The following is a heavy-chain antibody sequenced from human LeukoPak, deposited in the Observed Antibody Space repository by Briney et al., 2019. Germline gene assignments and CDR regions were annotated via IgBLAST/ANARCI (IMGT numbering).Heavy chain of an antibody. D-gene: IGHD2-21*02. Sequence: SETLSLTCAVSGGSISNSNWWSWVRQPPGKGLEWIGEIHHNGRTNYNPSLKSRVTISVDKSKNHLSLKLSSVTAADTAVYYCARESTVTAFDFWGQGAPVTVSS. V-gene: IGHV4-4*02. J-gene: IGHJ4*02. CDR1: GGSISNSNW. CDR2: IHHNGRT. CDR3: ARESTVTAFDF.